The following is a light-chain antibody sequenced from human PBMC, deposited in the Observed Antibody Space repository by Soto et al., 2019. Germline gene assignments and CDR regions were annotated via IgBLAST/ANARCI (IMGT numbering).Light chain of an antibody. CDR3: NSYTTSNTFV. CDR1: SGDIGAHNF. CDR2: EVI. J-gene: IGLJ1*01. Sequence: QSALTQPASVSGPPGQAITVSCSGTSGDIGAHNFVSWYQQHPGKAPKLIIYEVINRPSGVSDRFSGSKSGNTASLTISGLQSEDEADYYCNSYTTSNTFVFGSGTKVTVL. V-gene: IGLV2-14*03.